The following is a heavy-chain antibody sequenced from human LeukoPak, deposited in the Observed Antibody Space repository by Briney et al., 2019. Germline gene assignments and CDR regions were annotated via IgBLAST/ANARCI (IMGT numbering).Heavy chain of an antibody. V-gene: IGHV1-2*02. CDR2: INPNSGGT. CDR1: GYSVSELS. Sequence: ASVKVSCKVSGYSVSELSMHWVRQAPGQGLEWMGWINPNSGGTNYAQKFQGRVTMTRDTSISTAYMELSRLRSDDTAVYYCARGIAAAGFVDYWGQGTLVTVSS. CDR3: ARGIAAAGFVDY. J-gene: IGHJ4*02. D-gene: IGHD6-13*01.